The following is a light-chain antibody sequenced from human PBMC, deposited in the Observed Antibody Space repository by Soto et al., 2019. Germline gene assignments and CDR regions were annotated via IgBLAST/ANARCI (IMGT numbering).Light chain of an antibody. CDR2: DAS. CDR3: QQYNSYSLYT. V-gene: IGKV1-5*01. J-gene: IGKJ2*01. Sequence: DIQMTQSPSTLSASVGDRVTITCRASQSISSWLAWYQQKPGKAPKLLIYDASSLESGVPSMFSGSVSGTEFTLTISSLQPDDFATYYCQQYNSYSLYTFGQGTKLEIK. CDR1: QSISSW.